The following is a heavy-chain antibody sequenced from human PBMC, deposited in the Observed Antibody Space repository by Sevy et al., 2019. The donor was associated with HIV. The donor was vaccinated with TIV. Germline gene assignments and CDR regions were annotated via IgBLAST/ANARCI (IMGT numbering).Heavy chain of an antibody. V-gene: IGHV3-23*01. Sequence: GGSLRLSCVASGFTFSSYAMSWVRQAPGKGLEWVSAISGSGGSTYYADSVKGRFTISRDNSKNTLYLQMNSLRAEDMAVYYCASGIAAAGTMGWFDPWGQGTLVTVSS. J-gene: IGHJ5*02. CDR2: ISGSGGST. CDR1: GFTFSSYA. D-gene: IGHD6-13*01. CDR3: ASGIAAAGTMGWFDP.